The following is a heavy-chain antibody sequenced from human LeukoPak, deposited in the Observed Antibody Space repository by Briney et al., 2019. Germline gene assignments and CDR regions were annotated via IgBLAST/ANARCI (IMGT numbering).Heavy chain of an antibody. V-gene: IGHV4-59*08. CDR1: GGSISSYY. CDR2: IYYSGST. CDR3: ARGREGFGDLFILGPYYFDY. J-gene: IGHJ4*02. D-gene: IGHD3-10*01. Sequence: PSETLSLTCTVSGGSISSYYWSWIRQPPGKGLEWIGYIYYSGSTNYNPSLKSRVTISVDTSKNQFSLKLSSVTATGTAVYYCARGREGFGDLFILGPYYFDYWGQGTLVTVSS.